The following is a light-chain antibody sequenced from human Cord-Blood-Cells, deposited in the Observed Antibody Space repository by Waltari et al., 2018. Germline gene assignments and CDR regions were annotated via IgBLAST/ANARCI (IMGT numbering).Light chain of an antibody. Sequence: DIQMTQSPSTLSASVRDRVTITCLASQSISSWLAWYPQKPGKAPKLLIYDSSSLESGVPSRFSGSGSGTEFTLTISSLQPDYFATYYCQQYNSYSWTFGQGTKVEIK. CDR2: DSS. V-gene: IGKV1-5*01. J-gene: IGKJ1*01. CDR3: QQYNSYSWT. CDR1: QSISSW.